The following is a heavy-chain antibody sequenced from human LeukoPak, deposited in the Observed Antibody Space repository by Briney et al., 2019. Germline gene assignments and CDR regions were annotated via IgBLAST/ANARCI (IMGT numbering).Heavy chain of an antibody. CDR1: GYTLTELS. CDR2: FDPEDGET. Sequence: ASVKVSCKVSGYTLTELSMHWVRQAPGKGLEWMGGFDPEDGETIYAQKFQGRVTMTEDTSTDTAYMELSSLRSDDTAVYYCARDRYSSGWADAFDIWGQGTMVTVSS. CDR3: ARDRYSSGWADAFDI. J-gene: IGHJ3*02. D-gene: IGHD6-19*01. V-gene: IGHV1-24*01.